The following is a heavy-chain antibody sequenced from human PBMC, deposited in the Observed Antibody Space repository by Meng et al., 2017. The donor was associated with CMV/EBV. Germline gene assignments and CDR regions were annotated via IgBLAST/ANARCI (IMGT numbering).Heavy chain of an antibody. CDR1: GFIFTNYW. CDR3: VIVGDGRTYGKFEY. Sequence: LSLTCAASGFIFTNYWMHWVRQAPGKGLVWVSRISPDGSSTDYADAVKGRFTTSRDKAKSTVFLQMNSLRPDDTAVYYCVIVGDGRTYGKFEYWGQGALVTVSS. V-gene: IGHV3-74*01. CDR2: ISPDGSST. D-gene: IGHD3-10*01. J-gene: IGHJ4*02.